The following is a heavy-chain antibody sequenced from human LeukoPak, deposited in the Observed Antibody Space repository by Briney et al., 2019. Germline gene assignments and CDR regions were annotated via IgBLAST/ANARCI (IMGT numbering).Heavy chain of an antibody. V-gene: IGHV3-30*18. Sequence: PGRSLRLSCAASGFTFSSYGMHWVRQAPGKGLEWVAVISYDGSNKYYADSVKGRFTISRDNSKNTLYLQMNSLRAEDTAVYYRAKDWDSSGYYGDYYFDYWGQGTLVTVSS. CDR3: AKDWDSSGYYGDYYFDY. J-gene: IGHJ4*02. D-gene: IGHD3-22*01. CDR1: GFTFSSYG. CDR2: ISYDGSNK.